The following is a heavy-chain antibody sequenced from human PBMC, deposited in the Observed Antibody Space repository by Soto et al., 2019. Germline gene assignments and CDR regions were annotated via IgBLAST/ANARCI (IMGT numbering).Heavy chain of an antibody. CDR3: ARTKILYDILTGYYKGPFDS. J-gene: IGHJ4*02. CDR1: SGSFSGHF. V-gene: IGHV4-34*01. D-gene: IGHD3-9*01. CDR2: INLAGGT. Sequence: SETLSLTCAAYSGSFSGHFWSWIRQPPGKGLEWIGEINLAGGTNYNTSLKSRVTKSIDKSNNQFFLKLNSVTAADKAVYYCARTKILYDILTGYYKGPFDSWGQGTLVTVSS.